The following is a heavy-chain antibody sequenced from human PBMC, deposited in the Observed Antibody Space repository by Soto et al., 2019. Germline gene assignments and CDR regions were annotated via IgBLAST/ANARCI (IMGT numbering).Heavy chain of an antibody. Sequence: QVQLVQSGAEVKKPGASVKVSCKASGYTFTSYDINWVRQATGQGLEWMGWMNPNSGNTGYAQKFQGRATRTRNRSISTAYMELSSPKSEDTAVYYGARRRGYCSGGSCHSSNGFDPWGQGTLVTVSS. D-gene: IGHD2-15*01. J-gene: IGHJ5*02. CDR2: MNPNSGNT. CDR1: GYTFTSYD. CDR3: ARRRGYCSGGSCHSSNGFDP. V-gene: IGHV1-8*01.